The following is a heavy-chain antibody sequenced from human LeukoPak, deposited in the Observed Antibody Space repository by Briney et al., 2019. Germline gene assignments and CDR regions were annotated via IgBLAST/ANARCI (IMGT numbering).Heavy chain of an antibody. Sequence: SETLSLTCAVYGGSFSGYYWSWIRQPPGKGLEWIGEINHSGSTNYNPSLKSRVTISVDTSKNQLSLKLSSVTAADTAVYYCARGHYGDYEGRYYFDYWGQGTLVTVSS. CDR2: INHSGST. V-gene: IGHV4-34*01. J-gene: IGHJ4*02. CDR1: GGSFSGYY. D-gene: IGHD4-17*01. CDR3: ARGHYGDYEGRYYFDY.